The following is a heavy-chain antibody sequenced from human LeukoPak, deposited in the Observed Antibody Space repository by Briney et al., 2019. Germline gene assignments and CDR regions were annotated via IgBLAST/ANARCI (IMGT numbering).Heavy chain of an antibody. CDR1: GFTFSSYG. CDR3: ASEVWATAVIDGMDV. Sequence: PGGSLRLSCAASGFTFSSYGMHWVRQAPGKGLEWGSYISSSSSTIYYADSVKGRFTISRDNAKNSLYLQTNSLRAEDTAVYYCASEVWATAVIDGMDVWGQGTTVTVSS. J-gene: IGHJ6*02. D-gene: IGHD3-16*01. V-gene: IGHV3-48*04. CDR2: ISSSSSTI.